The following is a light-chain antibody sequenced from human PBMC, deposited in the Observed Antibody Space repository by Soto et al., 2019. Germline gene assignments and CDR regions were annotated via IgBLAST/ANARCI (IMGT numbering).Light chain of an antibody. CDR3: QQYGSSPRT. CDR1: QSVSSSY. CDR2: GAS. Sequence: ESVLAHSPGTLSLSPEERATLSCRASQSVSSSYLAWYQQKPGQAPRLLIYGASSRATGIPDRFSGSGSGTDFTLTISRLEPEDFAVYYCQQYGSSPRTFGQGTKVDI. V-gene: IGKV3-20*01. J-gene: IGKJ1*01.